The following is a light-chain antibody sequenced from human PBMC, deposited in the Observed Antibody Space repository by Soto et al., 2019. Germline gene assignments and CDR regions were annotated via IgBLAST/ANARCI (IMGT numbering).Light chain of an antibody. CDR2: RTS. V-gene: IGKV3-15*01. J-gene: IGKJ4*01. Sequence: EIVMTQSPATLSVSPGERATLSCRASQSISSNLACYQQKPGQAPRLLMFRTSSRATGFPARFSGSGSGTEFNLTISSLQSEDFGVYYCQQYNNWPRATFGGGTKV. CDR3: QQYNNWPRAT. CDR1: QSISSN.